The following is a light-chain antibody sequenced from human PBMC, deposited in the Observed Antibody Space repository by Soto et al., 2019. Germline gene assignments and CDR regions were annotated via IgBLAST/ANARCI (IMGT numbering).Light chain of an antibody. J-gene: IGKJ2*01. CDR2: GVS. CDR1: QSVSSSY. CDR3: QQYGSSPYT. V-gene: IGKV3-20*01. Sequence: PGERATLSCRASQSVSSSYLAWYQQKPGQAPRLLIYGVSSRATGIPDRFSGSGSGTDFTLTISRLEPEDFAVYYCQQYGSSPYTFGQGTKLEIK.